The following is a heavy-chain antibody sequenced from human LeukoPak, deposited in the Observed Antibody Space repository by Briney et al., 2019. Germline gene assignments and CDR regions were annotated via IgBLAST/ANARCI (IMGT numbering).Heavy chain of an antibody. CDR3: ARDPNYYDSSGYYLYFDY. J-gene: IGHJ4*02. V-gene: IGHV1-46*01. CDR2: INPSGGST. D-gene: IGHD3-22*01. Sequence: ASVKVSCKASGYTFTSYYMHWVRQAPGQGLEWMGIINPSGGSTSYAQKFQGRVTMTRDMSTSTVYIELSSLRSEDTAVYYCARDPNYYDSSGYYLYFDYWGQGTLVTVSS. CDR1: GYTFTSYY.